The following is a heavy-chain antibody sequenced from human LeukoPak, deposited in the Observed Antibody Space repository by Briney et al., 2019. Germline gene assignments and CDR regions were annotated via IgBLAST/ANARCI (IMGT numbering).Heavy chain of an antibody. D-gene: IGHD3-16*02. Sequence: SETLSLTCAVYGGSFSGYYWSWIRQPPGKGLEWIGEINHSGSTNYNPSLKSRVTISVDTSKNQFSLKLSSVTAADTAVYYCARRITFGGVIVIDWFDPWGQGTLVTVSS. J-gene: IGHJ5*02. V-gene: IGHV4-34*01. CDR3: ARRITFGGVIVIDWFDP. CDR1: GGSFSGYY. CDR2: INHSGST.